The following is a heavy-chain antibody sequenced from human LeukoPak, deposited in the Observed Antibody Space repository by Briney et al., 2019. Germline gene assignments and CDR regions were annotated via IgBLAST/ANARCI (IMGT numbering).Heavy chain of an antibody. D-gene: IGHD3-10*01. CDR3: ARSLYYYGSGSWFDP. Sequence: PSETLSLTCAVYGGSFSGYYWSWIRQPPGKGLEWIGEINHSGSTYYNPSLKSRVTISVDTSKNQFSLKLSSVTAADTAVYYCARSLYYYGSGSWFDPWGQGTLVTVSS. J-gene: IGHJ5*02. CDR2: INHSGST. CDR1: GGSFSGYY. V-gene: IGHV4-34*01.